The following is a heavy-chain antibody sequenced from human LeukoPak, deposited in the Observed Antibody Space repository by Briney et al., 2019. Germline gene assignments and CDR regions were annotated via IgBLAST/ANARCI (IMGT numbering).Heavy chain of an antibody. CDR2: ISGSGGST. Sequence: PGGSLRLSCAASGFTFSSYAMSWVRQAPGKGLEWVSAISGSGGSTYYADSVKGRFTISRDNSKNTPYLQMNSLRAEDTAVYYCAKDFGRYCSGGSCFPPDAFDIWGQGTMVTVSS. J-gene: IGHJ3*02. V-gene: IGHV3-23*01. D-gene: IGHD2-15*01. CDR3: AKDFGRYCSGGSCFPPDAFDI. CDR1: GFTFSSYA.